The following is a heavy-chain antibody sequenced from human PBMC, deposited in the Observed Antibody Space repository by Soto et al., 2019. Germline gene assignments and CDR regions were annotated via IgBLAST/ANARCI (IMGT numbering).Heavy chain of an antibody. D-gene: IGHD6-19*01. CDR1: EFSVSNNY. V-gene: IGHV3-53*02. J-gene: IGHJ5*02. CDR2: IHAGGST. CDR3: ASLAVAEGFDP. Sequence: EVQLVETGGGLIQPGGSLRLSCAASEFSVSNNYMSWVRQAPGKGLEWVSIIHAGGSTYYADSVKGRFTISRDNSKNTVYLQMNGLRDEDTAMYYCASLAVAEGFDPWGQGTLVTVSS.